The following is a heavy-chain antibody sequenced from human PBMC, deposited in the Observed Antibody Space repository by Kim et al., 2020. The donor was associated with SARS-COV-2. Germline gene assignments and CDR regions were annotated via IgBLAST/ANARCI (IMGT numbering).Heavy chain of an antibody. V-gene: IGHV3-33*06. D-gene: IGHD3-10*01. Sequence: GGSLRLSCAASGFTFSSYGMHWVRQAPGKGLEWVAVIWYDGSNKYYADSVKGRFTISRDNSKNTLYLQMNSLRAEDTAVYYCAKDRRPGGVRGASDYWGQGTLVTVSS. CDR3: AKDRRPGGVRGASDY. J-gene: IGHJ4*02. CDR1: GFTFSSYG. CDR2: IWYDGSNK.